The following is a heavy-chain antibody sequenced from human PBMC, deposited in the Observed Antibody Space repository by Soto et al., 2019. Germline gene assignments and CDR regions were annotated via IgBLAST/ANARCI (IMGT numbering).Heavy chain of an antibody. CDR3: ARHPDTVIHPYWNIDL. J-gene: IGHJ2*01. V-gene: IGHV4-39*01. D-gene: IGHD5-18*01. Sequence: QLQLQESGPGLVKPSETLSLTCTVSGGSISGSSYYWGWIRQPPGKGLAWIGSIYYTGSTYYNPSLKSRVTISVDTSKDEFSLNLNSVSAADTAMYYCARHPDTVIHPYWNIDLWGRGILVTVSS. CDR1: GGSISGSSYY. CDR2: IYYTGST.